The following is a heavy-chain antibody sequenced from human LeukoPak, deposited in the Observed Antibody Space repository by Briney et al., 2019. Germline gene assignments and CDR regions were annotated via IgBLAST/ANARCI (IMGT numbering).Heavy chain of an antibody. Sequence: GSLRLSCAASGFTFSSYWMSWVRQAPGKGLEWVANIKQDGSEKYYVDSVKGRFTISRDNAKNSLYPQMNSLRAEDTAVYYCARDPSQAAYFDYWGQGTLVTVSS. V-gene: IGHV3-7*01. CDR1: GFTFSSYW. CDR2: IKQDGSEK. CDR3: ARDPSQAAYFDY. J-gene: IGHJ4*02.